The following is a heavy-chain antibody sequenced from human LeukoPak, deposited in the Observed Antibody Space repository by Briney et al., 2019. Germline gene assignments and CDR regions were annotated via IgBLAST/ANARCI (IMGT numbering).Heavy chain of an antibody. D-gene: IGHD2/OR15-2a*01. V-gene: IGHV3-7*01. Sequence: GGSLRLSCAASGFTFSNYWMSWVRQAPGKGLEWVANIKQDGSEKYYVDSVKGRFTISRDNAKNSLYLQMNSLRVEDTDVYYCAREYRGSRYFRGQGTLVTVSS. CDR3: AREYRGSRYF. CDR1: GFTFSNYW. CDR2: IKQDGSEK. J-gene: IGHJ4*02.